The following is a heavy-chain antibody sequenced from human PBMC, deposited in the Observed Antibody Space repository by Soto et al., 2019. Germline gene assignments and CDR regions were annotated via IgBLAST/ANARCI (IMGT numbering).Heavy chain of an antibody. CDR1: GGSISSYY. V-gene: IGHV4-59*01. J-gene: IGHJ4*02. CDR3: ARWYYDFWSGYYKGYFDY. D-gene: IGHD3-3*01. Sequence: SETLSLTCTVSGGSISSYYWSWIRQPPGKGLEWIGYIYYSGSTNYNPSLKSRVTISVDTSKNQFSLKLSSVTAADTAVYYCARWYYDFWSGYYKGYFDYWGQGTLVTVSS. CDR2: IYYSGST.